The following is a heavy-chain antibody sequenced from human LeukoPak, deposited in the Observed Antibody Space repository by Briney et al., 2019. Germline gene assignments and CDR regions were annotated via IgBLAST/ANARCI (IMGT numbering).Heavy chain of an antibody. CDR1: GGSISSGSYY. Sequence: SETLSLTCTVSGGSISSGSYYWSWIRQAAGKGLEWIGRISGSGSTDYNASLKSRVTMSVDTSKNQLSLKVISVTAADTAVYYCARGVIAAGGNAFDYWGQGTLVTVSS. D-gene: IGHD6-13*01. CDR2: ISGSGST. V-gene: IGHV4-61*02. J-gene: IGHJ4*02. CDR3: ARGVIAAGGNAFDY.